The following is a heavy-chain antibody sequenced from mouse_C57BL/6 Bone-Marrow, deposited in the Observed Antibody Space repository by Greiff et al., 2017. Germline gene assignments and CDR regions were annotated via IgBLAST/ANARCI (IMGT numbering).Heavy chain of an antibody. CDR2: IDPENGDT. Sequence: EVKVVESGAELVRPGASVKLSCTASGFNIKDDYMHWVKQRPEQGLEWIGWIDPENGDTEYASKVKGKATITADTSSNTAYLQLSSLTSEDTAVYYCTTDGYLYAMDYWGQGTSVTVSS. CDR3: TTDGYLYAMDY. J-gene: IGHJ4*01. CDR1: GFNIKDDY. V-gene: IGHV14-4*01. D-gene: IGHD2-2*01.